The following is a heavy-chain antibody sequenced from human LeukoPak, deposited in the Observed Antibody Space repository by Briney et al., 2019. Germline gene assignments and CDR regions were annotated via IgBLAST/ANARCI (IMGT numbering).Heavy chain of an antibody. D-gene: IGHD3-22*01. CDR1: GFTFDDYG. J-gene: IGHJ4*02. Sequence: GGSLRLSCAASGFTFDDYGMSWVRQAPGKGLEWVSGIYWNGGSTGYADSVKGRFTISRDNAKNSLYLQMNSLRAEDTALYYCARVEYYYDSSGYFDYWGQGTLVTVSS. V-gene: IGHV3-20*04. CDR2: IYWNGGST. CDR3: ARVEYYYDSSGYFDY.